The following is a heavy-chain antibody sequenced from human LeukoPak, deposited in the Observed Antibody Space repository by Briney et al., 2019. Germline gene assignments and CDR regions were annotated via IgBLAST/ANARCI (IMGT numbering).Heavy chain of an antibody. Sequence: ASVKVSCKASGYTFTAYYIHWVRQAPGQGLEWVGWINPNSGYTDYAQKFQGRVTMTRDTSIITTYMELGRLTSDDTAVFYCARDDASNWSSDFDYWGQGTLVTVSS. CDR2: INPNSGYT. D-gene: IGHD6-13*01. CDR1: GYTFTAYY. J-gene: IGHJ4*02. V-gene: IGHV1-2*02. CDR3: ARDDASNWSSDFDY.